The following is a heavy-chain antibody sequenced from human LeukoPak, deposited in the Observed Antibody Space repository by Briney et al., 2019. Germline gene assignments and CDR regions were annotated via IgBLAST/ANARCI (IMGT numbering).Heavy chain of an antibody. Sequence: GASVKVSCKASGGTFSSYAISWVRQAPGQGLEWMGGIIPIFGTANYAQKFQGRVTITTDESTSTAYMELSSLRSEDTAVYYCARNRGYYYDSSGYYYGGYRGQGTLVTVSS. J-gene: IGHJ4*02. CDR1: GGTFSSYA. CDR3: ARNRGYYYDSSGYYYGGY. D-gene: IGHD3-22*01. V-gene: IGHV1-69*05. CDR2: IIPIFGTA.